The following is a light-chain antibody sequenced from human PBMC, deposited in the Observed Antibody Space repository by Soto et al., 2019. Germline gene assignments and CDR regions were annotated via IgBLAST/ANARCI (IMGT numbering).Light chain of an antibody. CDR1: QGIGVY. CDR3: QKYNRAPLT. CDR2: AAS. Sequence: DIQMTQSPSSLSASLGDRVTITCRASQGIGVYLAWFQQKPGKVPKLLIYAASTLQSGVPSRFSGSGSGTDFTLTISSLQPEDFATYYCQKYNRAPLTFGGGTKGEIK. J-gene: IGKJ4*01. V-gene: IGKV1-27*01.